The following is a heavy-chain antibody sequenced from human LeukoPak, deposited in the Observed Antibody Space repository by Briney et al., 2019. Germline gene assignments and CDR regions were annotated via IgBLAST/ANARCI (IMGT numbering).Heavy chain of an antibody. J-gene: IGHJ5*02. V-gene: IGHV3-48*01. Sequence: GGSLILSCAASGFSFSSYSMNWVRQAPGKGLEWVSYISSSSSTIYYADSVKGRFTISRDNAKNSVYLQMNSLRAEDTAVYYCVREGPITIFGVVYNWFDPWGQGTLVTVSS. CDR1: GFSFSSYS. D-gene: IGHD3-3*01. CDR2: ISSSSSTI. CDR3: VREGPITIFGVVYNWFDP.